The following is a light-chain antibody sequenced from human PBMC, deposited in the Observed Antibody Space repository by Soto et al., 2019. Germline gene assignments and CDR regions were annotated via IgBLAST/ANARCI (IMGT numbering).Light chain of an antibody. J-gene: IGLJ1*01. CDR2: GNN. CDR3: QAYYSSLSGYV. CDR1: SSNIGAGYD. V-gene: IGLV1-40*01. Sequence: QSVLTQPPSVSGAPGQRVTISCTWSSSNIGAGYDVHWYQQLPGTAPTLLISGNNNRPSGVPDRLSGSKAGTSASLAITGVRADDEDDYFCQAYYSSLSGYVFGTGTKLTVL.